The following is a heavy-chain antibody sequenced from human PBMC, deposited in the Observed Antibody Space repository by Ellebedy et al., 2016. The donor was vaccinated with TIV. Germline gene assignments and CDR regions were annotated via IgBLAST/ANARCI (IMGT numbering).Heavy chain of an antibody. CDR2: VSYDGNNK. CDR3: ATHYSDTSGNHYAGGY. Sequence: PGGSLRLSCAASGFTFTSYGMHWVRQAPGKGLEWVAVVSYDGNNKYYADSVKGRFSISRDNSKDTLYLQMNSLRAEDTAVYYCATHYSDTSGNHYAGGYWGQGTLGTVSS. CDR1: GFTFTSYG. J-gene: IGHJ4*02. V-gene: IGHV3-30*03. D-gene: IGHD3-22*01.